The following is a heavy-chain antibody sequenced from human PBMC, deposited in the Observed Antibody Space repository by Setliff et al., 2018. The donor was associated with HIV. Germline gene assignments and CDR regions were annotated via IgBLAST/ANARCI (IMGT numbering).Heavy chain of an antibody. CDR2: INSASGGT. CDR3: ARAGGGYFDY. J-gene: IGHJ4*02. Sequence: ASVKVSCKASGYTFTDNYIHWVRQAPGQGLEWMAWINSASGGTNYAQKFQGRVTMTRDTSTSTVYMELSSLRSEDTAVYYCARAGGGYFDYWGQGTLVTVSS. CDR1: GYTFTDNY. D-gene: IGHD3-10*01. V-gene: IGHV1-2*02.